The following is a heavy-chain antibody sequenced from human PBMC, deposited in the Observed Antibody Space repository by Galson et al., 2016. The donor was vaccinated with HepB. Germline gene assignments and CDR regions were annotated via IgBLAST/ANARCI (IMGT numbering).Heavy chain of an antibody. J-gene: IGHJ4*02. V-gene: IGHV3-7*01. CDR3: TTYRGPTWTFFDY. CDR1: RFTLSNFW. Sequence: SLRLSCAASRFTLSNFWMVWVRQAPGKGLEWVANIDRDGSETNYVDSVKGRFTISRDNAKNSLYLQMNNLRAEDTATYYCTTYRGPTWTFFDYWGQGTLVTVSS. D-gene: IGHD3/OR15-3a*01. CDR2: IDRDGSET.